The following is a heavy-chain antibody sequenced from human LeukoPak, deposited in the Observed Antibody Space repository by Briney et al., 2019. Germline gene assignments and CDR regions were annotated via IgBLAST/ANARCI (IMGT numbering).Heavy chain of an antibody. J-gene: IGHJ6*02. CDR2: IFTSGST. Sequence: SQTLSLTCSVSGDSVTSGLYYWSWIRQPAGKGLECIGHIFTSGSTNYNPPLKSRVTISVDTSKNQFSLKLSSVTAADTAVYYCATPSSRGNYYGMDVWGQGTTVTVSS. CDR1: GDSVTSGLYY. V-gene: IGHV4-61*09. D-gene: IGHD6-13*01. CDR3: ATPSSRGNYYGMDV.